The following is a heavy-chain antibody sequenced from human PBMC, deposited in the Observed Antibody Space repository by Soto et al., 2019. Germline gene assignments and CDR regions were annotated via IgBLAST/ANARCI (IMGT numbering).Heavy chain of an antibody. CDR2: IHYTGST. CDR1: GGSISSVDCY. Sequence: SETLSLTCTVSGGSISSVDCYWMWIRQAPGKCLEWIGYIHYTGSTDYNPSLKSRVTMSVDTSDNQFSLKLTSVTAADTAVYYCASDRKATKSPRYNCFDPWGPGTLVTVSS. CDR3: ASDRKATKSPRYNCFDP. J-gene: IGHJ5*02. V-gene: IGHV4-30-4*01. D-gene: IGHD3-9*01.